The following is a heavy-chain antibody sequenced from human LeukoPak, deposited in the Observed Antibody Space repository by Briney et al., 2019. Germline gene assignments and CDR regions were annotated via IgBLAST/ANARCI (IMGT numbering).Heavy chain of an antibody. CDR3: AREPSAPNRFQGC. CDR2: ISGSGGTT. Sequence: GGSLRLSCVPSGFTFSSYAMSWVRQAPGKGLEWVSGISGSGGTTDYADSVKGRFIISRDNPRKTLYLQMNSLRAEDTAIYFCAREPSAPNRFQGCWGQGTLVTVSS. J-gene: IGHJ4*02. D-gene: IGHD6-19*01. CDR1: GFTFSSYA. V-gene: IGHV3-23*01.